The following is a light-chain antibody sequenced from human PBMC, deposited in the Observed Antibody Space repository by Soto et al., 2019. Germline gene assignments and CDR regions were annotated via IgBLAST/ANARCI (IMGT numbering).Light chain of an antibody. V-gene: IGKV3-20*01. CDR1: QYISTSY. Sequence: EIVLTQSPGTLSLSPGERATLPCRASQYISTSYLAWYQQRPGQAPRLLMYGASTRATGIPDRFSGSGSGTDFILTISRLEPEDYAVYYCHQSGSSPETLGQGTKVDIK. CDR3: HQSGSSPET. CDR2: GAS. J-gene: IGKJ1*01.